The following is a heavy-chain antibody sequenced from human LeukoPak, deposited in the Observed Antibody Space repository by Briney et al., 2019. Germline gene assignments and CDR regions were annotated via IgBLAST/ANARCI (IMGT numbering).Heavy chain of an antibody. J-gene: IGHJ4*02. D-gene: IGHD2-2*01. CDR3: ARSYCSSTSCPFDY. Sequence: SETLSLTCTVSGGSISSSSYYWGWIRQPPGKGLGWIGSIYYSGSTYYNPSLKSRVTISVDTSKNQFSLKLSSVTAADTAVYYCARSYCSSTSCPFDYWGQGTLVTVSS. CDR2: IYYSGST. CDR1: GGSISSSSYY. V-gene: IGHV4-39*07.